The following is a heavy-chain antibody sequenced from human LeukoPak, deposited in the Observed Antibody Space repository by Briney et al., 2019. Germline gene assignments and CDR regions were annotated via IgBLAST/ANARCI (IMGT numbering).Heavy chain of an antibody. Sequence: PSETLSLTCTVSGASITSYYWTWIRQPPGKGLEWIGYMRYSGSTNYNPSLKSRVTISVDTSKNQFSLKLSSVTAADTAVYYCAREGGSSWSLDSWGQGTLVTVSS. J-gene: IGHJ4*02. CDR3: AREGGSSWSLDS. V-gene: IGHV4-59*01. D-gene: IGHD6-13*01. CDR2: MRYSGST. CDR1: GASITSYY.